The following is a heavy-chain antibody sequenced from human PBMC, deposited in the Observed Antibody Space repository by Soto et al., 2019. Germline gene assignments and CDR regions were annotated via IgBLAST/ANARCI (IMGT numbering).Heavy chain of an antibody. V-gene: IGHV4-31*03. J-gene: IGHJ6*03. Sequence: QVQLQESGPGLVKPSQTLSLTCTVSGGSISSGGYYWSWIRQHPGKGLEWIGYIYYSGSTYYNPSLKSRVTISVDTSKNQFSLKLSSVTAADTAVYYCARGSGKDIVVVPAASLGGDYYYYMDVWGKGTTVTVSS. CDR3: ARGSGKDIVVVPAASLGGDYYYYMDV. D-gene: IGHD2-2*01. CDR2: IYYSGST. CDR1: GGSISSGGYY.